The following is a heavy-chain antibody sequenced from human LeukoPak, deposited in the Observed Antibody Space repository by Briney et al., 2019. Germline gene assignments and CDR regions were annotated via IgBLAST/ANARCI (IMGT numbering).Heavy chain of an antibody. CDR2: IFYSRST. J-gene: IGHJ3*02. V-gene: IGHV4-39*01. CDR1: GGSISSNSYY. D-gene: IGHD6-13*01. CDR3: ARLGPGYSSTWSNDAFAI. Sequence: SETLSLTCTVSGGSISSNSYYWGWIRQPPGKGLEWIGNIFYSRSTYYHPSLKSRVTISVDTSKNQFSLQLSSVTAADTAVYYCARLGPGYSSTWSNDAFAIWGQGTVVTVSS.